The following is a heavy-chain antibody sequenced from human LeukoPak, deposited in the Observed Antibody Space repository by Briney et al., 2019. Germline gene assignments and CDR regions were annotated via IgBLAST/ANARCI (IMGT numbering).Heavy chain of an antibody. D-gene: IGHD3-3*01. J-gene: IGHJ6*02. CDR3: ARTLRFFRFLDV. CDR2: IKPDGSET. CDR1: GFTLSNYW. Sequence: GGSLRLSCAASGFTLSNYWMSWVRQAPEKGLEWVANIKPDGSETYSVDSVKGRFTISRDNAKNSLYLQMNSLRAEDTAVYYCARTLRFFRFLDVWGQGTTVTVSS. V-gene: IGHV3-7*03.